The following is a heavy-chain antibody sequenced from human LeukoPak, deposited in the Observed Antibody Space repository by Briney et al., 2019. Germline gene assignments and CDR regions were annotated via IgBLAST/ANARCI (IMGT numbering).Heavy chain of an antibody. V-gene: IGHV4-39*01. D-gene: IGHD3-16*02. Sequence: PSETLSLTCTVSGGSISSNNYYWGWIRQPPGKGLEWIGSLYYSGSAYYNPSLKSRVTISVDASKNQFSLKLSSVTAADTGVYYCARTYDYIWGSFRSHSFDSWGQGTRVTVSS. CDR1: GGSISSNNYY. J-gene: IGHJ4*02. CDR2: LYYSGSA. CDR3: ARTYDYIWGSFRSHSFDS.